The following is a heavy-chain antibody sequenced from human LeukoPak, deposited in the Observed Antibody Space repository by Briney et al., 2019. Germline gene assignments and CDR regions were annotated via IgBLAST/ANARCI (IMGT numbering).Heavy chain of an antibody. J-gene: IGHJ5*02. CDR2: ISAYNGNT. D-gene: IGHD2-2*01. CDR1: GYTFTSYG. Sequence: ASVKVSCKASGYTFTSYGISWVRQAPGQGLEWMGWISAYNGNTNYAQKLQGRVTMTTDTSTSTAYMELRSLRSGDTAVYYCARDDIVVVPAARPNWFDPWGQGTLVTVSS. CDR3: ARDDIVVVPAARPNWFDP. V-gene: IGHV1-18*01.